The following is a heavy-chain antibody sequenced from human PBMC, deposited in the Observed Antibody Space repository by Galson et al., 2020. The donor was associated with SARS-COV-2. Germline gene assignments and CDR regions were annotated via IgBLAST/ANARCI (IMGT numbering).Heavy chain of an antibody. CDR2: IDNGGGAT. CDR1: GFTFSSYA. Sequence: GGTLRLSCAASGFTFSSYAINWVRQAPGKGLEWVSDIDNGGGATYYADPARGRVTISRDNSKNTLYLQMNSARAGGTAVYYCSKATRTGWATLDAWGRGILVSVAS. D-gene: IGHD6-19*01. J-gene: IGHJ5*02. CDR3: SKATRTGWATLDA. V-gene: IGHV3-23*01.